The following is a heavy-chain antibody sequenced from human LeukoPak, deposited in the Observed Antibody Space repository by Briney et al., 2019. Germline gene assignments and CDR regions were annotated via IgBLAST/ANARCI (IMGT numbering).Heavy chain of an antibody. D-gene: IGHD2-21*02. Sequence: SSVKVSCKASGGTFSSYAISWVRQAPGQGLEWMGGIIHLFGTANYAQKFQGRVTITADESTSTAYMELSSLRSEDTAVYYCARDLGKHIVVVTADYYYYMDVWGKGTMVTVSS. CDR1: GGTFSSYA. CDR2: IIHLFGTA. J-gene: IGHJ6*03. CDR3: ARDLGKHIVVVTADYYYYMDV. V-gene: IGHV1-69*13.